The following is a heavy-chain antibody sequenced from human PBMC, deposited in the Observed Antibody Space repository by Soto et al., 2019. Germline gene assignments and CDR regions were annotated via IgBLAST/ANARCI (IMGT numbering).Heavy chain of an antibody. V-gene: IGHV3-33*01. J-gene: IGHJ3*02. Sequence: VQLVESGGGVVQPGRSLRLSCAASGFTFSSYGMHWVRQAPGKGLEWVAVIWYDGSNKYYADSVKGRFTISRDNSKNTLYLQMNSLRAEDTAVYYCARDTHYGSGSYVAFDIWGQGTMVTVSS. D-gene: IGHD3-10*01. CDR1: GFTFSSYG. CDR3: ARDTHYGSGSYVAFDI. CDR2: IWYDGSNK.